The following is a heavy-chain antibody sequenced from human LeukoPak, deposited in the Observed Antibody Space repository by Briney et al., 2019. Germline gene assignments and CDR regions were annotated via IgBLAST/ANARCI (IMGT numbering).Heavy chain of an antibody. CDR2: IYQSGST. J-gene: IGHJ4*02. CDR1: GGSHSSGGYY. V-gene: IGHV4-30-2*01. Sequence: PSETLSLTCTVSGGSHSSGGYYWRWLRQPPGRGLEGLGYIYQSGSTYYNPSLKSRVTISVHRSKNQFSLKLSSVTAADTAVYYCARGESLGDWLVPSDYWGQGTLVTVSS. CDR3: ARGESLGDWLVPSDY. D-gene: IGHD6-19*01.